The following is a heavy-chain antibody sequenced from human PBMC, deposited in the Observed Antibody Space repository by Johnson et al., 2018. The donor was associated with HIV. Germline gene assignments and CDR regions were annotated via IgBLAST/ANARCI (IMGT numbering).Heavy chain of an antibody. V-gene: IGHV3-33*01. CDR3: ARDFGLGELSYETVDAFDF. CDR1: GFTFSSYG. Sequence: QVQLVESGGGVVQPGRSLRLSCAASGFTFSSYGMHWVRQAAGKGLEWVALIWYDGSNKYYADSVKGRFTISRDNSKHTLYLQMNNLTTEDTAVYSCARDFGLGELSYETVDAFDFWGPGTLVTVSS. D-gene: IGHD3-16*02. J-gene: IGHJ3*01. CDR2: IWYDGSNK.